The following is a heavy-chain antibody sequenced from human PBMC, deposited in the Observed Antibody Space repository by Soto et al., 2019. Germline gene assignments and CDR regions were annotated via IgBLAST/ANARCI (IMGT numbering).Heavy chain of an antibody. D-gene: IGHD2-21*01. Sequence: ASVKVSCKASGYTFTGYYMHWVRQAPGQGLEWMGWINPNSGGTNYAQKFQGRVTMTRDTSISTAYMELSRLRSDDTAVYYCARPRSRRDGFNSPHEAFDIWGQGTMVTVS. J-gene: IGHJ3*02. CDR2: INPNSGGT. V-gene: IGHV1-2*02. CDR3: ARPRSRRDGFNSPHEAFDI. CDR1: GYTFTGYY.